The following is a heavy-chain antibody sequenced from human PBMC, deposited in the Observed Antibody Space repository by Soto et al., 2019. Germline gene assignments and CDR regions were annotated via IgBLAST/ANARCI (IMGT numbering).Heavy chain of an antibody. CDR1: GFTFSGDW. V-gene: IGHV3-74*01. D-gene: IGHD2-15*01. CDR3: FRWSEF. Sequence: EVQLVESGGGLVQPGGSLRLSCAASGFTFSGDWMHWVRQAPGKGLEWVSRVGSDGTGITYADSVKGRFTISRDNAKNMLYLEMAGLRAADAAVYYCFRWSEFWGQGTLVTVSS. CDR2: VGSDGTGI. J-gene: IGHJ4*02.